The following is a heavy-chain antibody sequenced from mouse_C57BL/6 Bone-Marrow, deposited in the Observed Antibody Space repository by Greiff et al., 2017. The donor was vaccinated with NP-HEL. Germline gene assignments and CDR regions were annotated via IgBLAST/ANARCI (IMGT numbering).Heavy chain of an antibody. D-gene: IGHD2-4*01. J-gene: IGHJ1*03. CDR2: IWRGGST. Sequence: VQLLQSGPGLVQPSQSLSITCTVSGFSLTSYGVHLVRQSPGKGLAWLGVIWRGGSTDYNAAFMSRLSITKDNSKSQVFFKMNSLQADDTAIYYCAKNYDYPWYFDVWGTGTTVTGSS. V-gene: IGHV2-5*01. CDR1: GFSLTSYG. CDR3: AKNYDYPWYFDV.